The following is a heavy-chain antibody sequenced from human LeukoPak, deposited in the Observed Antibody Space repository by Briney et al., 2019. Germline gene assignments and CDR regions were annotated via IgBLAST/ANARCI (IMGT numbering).Heavy chain of an antibody. Sequence: GGSLRLSCAASGFTFSSYAMHWVRQAPGKGLEWVAVISYDGSNKYYADSVKGRFTISRDNFKNTLYLQMNSLRAEDTAVYYCARDLSMVRGERQGYWGQGTLVTVSS. D-gene: IGHD3-10*01. CDR3: ARDLSMVRGERQGY. CDR2: ISYDGSNK. J-gene: IGHJ4*02. V-gene: IGHV3-30-3*01. CDR1: GFTFSSYA.